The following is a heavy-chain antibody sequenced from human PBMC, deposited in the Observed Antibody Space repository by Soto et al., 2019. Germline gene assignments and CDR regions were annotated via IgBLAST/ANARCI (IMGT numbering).Heavy chain of an antibody. D-gene: IGHD6-19*01. J-gene: IGHJ4*02. V-gene: IGHV3-23*01. CDR3: AKGRGSGTYYFDY. CDR2: ITGSGSST. Sequence: GGSLRHYFAASGFTFSSYAMNWVRQAPGKGLEWVSRITGSGSSTYYADSVKRRFTISRDNSKNTLYLQMHGLRAEDTAVYYCAKGRGSGTYYFDYWGQGTLVTVSS. CDR1: GFTFSSYA.